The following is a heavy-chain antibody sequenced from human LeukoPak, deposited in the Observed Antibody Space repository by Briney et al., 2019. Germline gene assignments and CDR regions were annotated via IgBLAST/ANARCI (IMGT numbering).Heavy chain of an antibody. CDR3: ATFGFSGIAAGGGY. J-gene: IGHJ4*02. CDR2: MNPNSGNT. D-gene: IGHD6-13*01. CDR1: GYTFTSYD. Sequence: ASVTVSCKASGYTFTSYDINWVRQATGQGLEWMGWMNPNSGNTGYAQKFQGRVTMTRNTSISTAYMELSSLRSEDTAVYYCATFGFSGIAAGGGYWGQGTLVTVSS. V-gene: IGHV1-8*01.